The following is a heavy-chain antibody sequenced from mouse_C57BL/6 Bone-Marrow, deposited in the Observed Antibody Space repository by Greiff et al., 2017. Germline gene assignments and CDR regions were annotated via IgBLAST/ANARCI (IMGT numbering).Heavy chain of an antibody. CDR2: ISSGGDYI. Sequence: EVQRVESGEGLVKPGGSLKLSCAASGFTFSSYAMSWVRQTPEKRLEWVAYISSGGDYIYYADPVKGRFTISRDNARNTLYLQMSSLKSEDTAMYYCTRDRLRSVATGFAYWGQGTLVTVSA. D-gene: IGHD1-1*01. CDR3: TRDRLRSVATGFAY. V-gene: IGHV5-9-1*02. CDR1: GFTFSSYA. J-gene: IGHJ3*01.